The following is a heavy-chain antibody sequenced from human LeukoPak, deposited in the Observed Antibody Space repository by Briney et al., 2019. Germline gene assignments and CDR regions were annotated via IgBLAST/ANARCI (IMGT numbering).Heavy chain of an antibody. V-gene: IGHV3-48*01. J-gene: IGHJ6*03. Sequence: GGSLRLSCAGSGFTFSSYSMHWVRQAPGKGLEWLSYISSGSSTIYYADSVKGRFTVSRDNAKNSLFLQMNSLRVEDTALYYCAREPETYYYYYMDVWGEGTTVTVSS. CDR3: AREPETYYYYYMDV. CDR2: ISSGSSTI. CDR1: GFTFSSYS.